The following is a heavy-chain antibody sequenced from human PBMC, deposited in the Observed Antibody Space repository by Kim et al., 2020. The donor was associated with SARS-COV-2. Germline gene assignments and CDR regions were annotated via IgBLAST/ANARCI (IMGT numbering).Heavy chain of an antibody. CDR1: GFTFGDYA. Sequence: GGSLRLSCAASGFTFGDYAMHWVRQAPGKGLEWVSGISWNSGSIGYADSVKGRFTISRDNAKNSLYLQMNSLRAEDTALYYCAKAQSDYGDYGGLEYFQHWGQGNLVTVSS. J-gene: IGHJ1*01. CDR3: AKAQSDYGDYGGLEYFQH. CDR2: ISWNSGSI. D-gene: IGHD4-17*01. V-gene: IGHV3-9*01.